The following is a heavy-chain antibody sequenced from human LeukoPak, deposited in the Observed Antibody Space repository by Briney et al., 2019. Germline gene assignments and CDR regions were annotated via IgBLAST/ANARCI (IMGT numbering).Heavy chain of an antibody. CDR2: IIRIFGTA. CDR3: ARDPLVYCSGGSCYYENWFDP. J-gene: IGHJ5*02. CDR1: GGTFSSYA. Sequence: SVKVSCKASGGTFSSYAISWVRQAPGQGLEWMGGIIRIFGTANYAQKFQGRVTITTDESTSTAYMELSSLRSEDTAVYYCARDPLVYCSGGSCYYENWFDPWGQGTLVTVSS. V-gene: IGHV1-69*05. D-gene: IGHD2-15*01.